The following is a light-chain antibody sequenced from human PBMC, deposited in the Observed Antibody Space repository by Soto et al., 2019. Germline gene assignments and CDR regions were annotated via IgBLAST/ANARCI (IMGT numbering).Light chain of an antibody. CDR1: QSINSKS. CDR2: NTS. J-gene: IGKJ3*01. Sequence: EIVLTQSPGTLSLSPGEGATVSCRVSQSINSKSLVWYQRKFGQAPRLLIYNTSTRATGIPDRFSGSESGTDFTLSISGLEPEDFAVYYCQHYGGSFIFGPGTKVDFK. V-gene: IGKV3-20*01. CDR3: QHYGGSFI.